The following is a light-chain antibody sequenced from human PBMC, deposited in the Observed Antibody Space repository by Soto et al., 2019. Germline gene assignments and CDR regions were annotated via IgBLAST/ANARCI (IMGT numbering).Light chain of an antibody. Sequence: SALTQPASVSGSPGQSITISCTGTSSDVGGYKYVSWYQQHPGKAPKLMIYEVSNRPSGVSNRFSGSKSGNTASLTISGLQAEDEADYYCSSYTSSSTLRVFGGGTKLTVL. CDR2: EVS. CDR1: SSDVGGYKY. CDR3: SSYTSSSTLRV. J-gene: IGLJ3*02. V-gene: IGLV2-14*01.